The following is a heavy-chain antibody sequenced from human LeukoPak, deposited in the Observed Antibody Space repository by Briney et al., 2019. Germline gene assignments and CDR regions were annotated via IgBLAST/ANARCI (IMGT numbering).Heavy chain of an antibody. CDR1: GCTFGVDT. CDR3: SRDGSGIRYGMDV. V-gene: IGHV3-49*04. D-gene: IGHD1-26*01. CDR2: IRGKAYGGTT. J-gene: IGHJ6*02. Sequence: GGSLTLSCTASGCTFGVDTVLWGSGARGHGREWVGFIRGKAYGGTTEYAASVRGKFTISRDDSKSIAYLQVNSLKTEDTAVYYCSRDGSGIRYGMDVWGQGTTVTVSS.